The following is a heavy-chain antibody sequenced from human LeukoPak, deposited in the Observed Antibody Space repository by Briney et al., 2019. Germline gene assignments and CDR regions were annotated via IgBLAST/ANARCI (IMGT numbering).Heavy chain of an antibody. V-gene: IGHV4-39*01. CDR1: GGSISSSSYY. J-gene: IGHJ5*02. D-gene: IGHD3-3*01. Sequence: PSETLSLTCTVSGGSISSSSYYWGWIRQPPGKGLEWIGSIYYSGSTYYNPSLKSRVTISVDTSKNQVSLKLSSVTAADTAVYYCARVLRFLEWSENWFDPWGQGTLVTVSS. CDR3: ARVLRFLEWSENWFDP. CDR2: IYYSGST.